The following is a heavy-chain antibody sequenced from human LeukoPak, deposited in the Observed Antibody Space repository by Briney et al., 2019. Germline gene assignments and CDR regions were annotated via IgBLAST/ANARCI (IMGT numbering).Heavy chain of an antibody. D-gene: IGHD3-22*01. Sequence: SVKVSCKASGGTFSSYAISWVRQAPGQGLEWMGGIIPIFGTANYAQKFQGRVTITADESTSTAYMELSSLRSEDTAVYYCAKGAHFYYDSSGDFDYWGQGTLVTVSS. V-gene: IGHV1-69*01. CDR3: AKGAHFYYDSSGDFDY. CDR1: GGTFSSYA. CDR2: IIPIFGTA. J-gene: IGHJ4*02.